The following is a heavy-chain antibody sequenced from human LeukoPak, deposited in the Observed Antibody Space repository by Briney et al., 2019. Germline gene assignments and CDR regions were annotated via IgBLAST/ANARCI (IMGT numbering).Heavy chain of an antibody. D-gene: IGHD3-3*01. V-gene: IGHV4-61*08. J-gene: IGHJ4*02. CDR2: LYYTSSS. CDR3: ARVVDFWSGYPFYY. Sequence: PSETLSLTCTVSGDSVSSGGHYWSWIRQPPGEGLEWIGYLYYTSSSNYNPSLKSRVTMSRDTPKNQFSLKLMFVTAADTSVYYCARVVDFWSGYPFYYWGQGTLVTASS. CDR1: GDSVSSGGHY.